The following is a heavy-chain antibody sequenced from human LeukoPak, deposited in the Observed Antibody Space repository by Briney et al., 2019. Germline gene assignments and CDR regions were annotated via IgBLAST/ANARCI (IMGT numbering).Heavy chain of an antibody. J-gene: IGHJ6*02. D-gene: IGHD4-17*01. Sequence: GGSLRLSCAASGFTFSSYAMSWVRQAPGKGLEWVSAISGSGGSTYYADSVKGRFTISRDNSKNTLYLQMNSLRAEDTAVYYCAKSEDYGGNSLYYYGMDVWGQGTTVTVSS. CDR2: ISGSGGST. CDR3: AKSEDYGGNSLYYYGMDV. V-gene: IGHV3-23*01. CDR1: GFTFSSYA.